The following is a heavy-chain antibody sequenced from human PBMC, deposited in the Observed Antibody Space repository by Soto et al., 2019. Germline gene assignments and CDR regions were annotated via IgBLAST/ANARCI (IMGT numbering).Heavy chain of an antibody. J-gene: IGHJ3*02. V-gene: IGHV1-8*01. Sequence: ASVKVSCKASGYTFTSYDINWVRQATGQGLEWMGWMNPNSGNTGYAQKFQGRVTMTRNTSISTAYMELSSLRSEDTAVYYCARGPPCRFRSGYPCASFDIWGQGTMVTVSS. CDR3: ARGPPCRFRSGYPCASFDI. CDR1: GYTFTSYD. D-gene: IGHD3-3*01. CDR2: MNPNSGNT.